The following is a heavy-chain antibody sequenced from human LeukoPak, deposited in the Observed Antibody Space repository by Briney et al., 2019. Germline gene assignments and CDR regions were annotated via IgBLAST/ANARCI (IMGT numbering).Heavy chain of an antibody. CDR2: ISNDGSNK. V-gene: IGHV3-30*04. J-gene: IGHJ6*03. CDR1: GFTFSSYA. D-gene: IGHD2-15*01. Sequence: GGSLRLSCAASGFTFSSYAMHWVRRAPGKGLEWVAVISNDGSNKYYAESVKGRFTISRDNSKNTLYLQMNSLRAEDTAVYYCARDPRYCSAGSCSSYYYYMDVWGKGTTVTVSS. CDR3: ARDPRYCSAGSCSSYYYYMDV.